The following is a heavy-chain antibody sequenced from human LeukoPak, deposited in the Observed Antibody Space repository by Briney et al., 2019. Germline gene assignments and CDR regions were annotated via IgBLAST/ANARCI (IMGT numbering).Heavy chain of an antibody. V-gene: IGHV3-48*03. CDR1: GFTFSSYE. D-gene: IGHD5-12*01. Sequence: GGSLRLSCAASGFTFSSYEMNWVRQAPGKGLEWVSYISSSGSTIYYADAVKGRFTISRDNAKDSLYLQINSLRAEDTAVYYCARVGLDRRGYSGYEAFDYWGQGTLVTVSS. CDR3: ARVGLDRRGYSGYEAFDY. J-gene: IGHJ4*02. CDR2: ISSSGSTI.